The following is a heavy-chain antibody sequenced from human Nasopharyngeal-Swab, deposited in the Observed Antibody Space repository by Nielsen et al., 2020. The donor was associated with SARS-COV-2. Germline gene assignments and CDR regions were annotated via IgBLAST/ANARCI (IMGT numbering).Heavy chain of an antibody. J-gene: IGHJ6*02. CDR2: IGTAGDT. V-gene: IGHV3-13*01. CDR1: GFTFSSYD. Sequence: GESLKISCAASGFTFSSYDMHWVRQATGKGLEWVLAIGTAGDTYYPGSVKGRFTISRENAKNSLYLQMNSLRAGDTAVYYCARERTDCSGGSCYSYGMDVWGQGTTVTVSS. D-gene: IGHD2-15*01. CDR3: ARERTDCSGGSCYSYGMDV.